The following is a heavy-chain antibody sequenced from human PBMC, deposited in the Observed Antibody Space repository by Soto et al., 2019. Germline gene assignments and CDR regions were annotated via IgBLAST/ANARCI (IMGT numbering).Heavy chain of an antibody. J-gene: IGHJ5*02. CDR3: ARVPGP. CDR2: MYHSGST. CDR1: GGSISSGGYS. Sequence: SETLSLTCAVSGGSISSGGYSWSWIRQPPGKGLEWIGYMYHSGSTYYNPSLKSRVTISIDRSKDQFSLKLSSVTAADTAVYYCARVPGPWGQGTLVTVSS. V-gene: IGHV4-30-2*01.